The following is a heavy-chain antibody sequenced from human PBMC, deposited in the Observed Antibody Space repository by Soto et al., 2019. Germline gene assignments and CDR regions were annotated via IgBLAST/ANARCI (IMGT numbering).Heavy chain of an antibody. CDR3: ARLSSPKQASQYGSGSQLKHLDKTEIKNYYYGMDV. J-gene: IGHJ6*02. CDR2: IYPGDSDT. D-gene: IGHD3-10*01. CDR1: GYSFASYW. Sequence: PGESLKISCKGSGYSFASYWIGWVRQMPGKGLEWMGIIYPGDSDTRYSPSFQGQVTISADKSISTAYLQWSSLKASDTAMYYCARLSSPKQASQYGSGSQLKHLDKTEIKNYYYGMDVWGQGTTVTVSS. V-gene: IGHV5-51*01.